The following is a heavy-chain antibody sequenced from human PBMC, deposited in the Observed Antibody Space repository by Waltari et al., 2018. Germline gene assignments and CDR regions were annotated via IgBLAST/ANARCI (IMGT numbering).Heavy chain of an antibody. CDR2: IRSKANSYAT. CDR3: TSTPLAGY. D-gene: IGHD3-16*01. J-gene: IGHJ4*02. Sequence: EVQLVESGGGLVQPGGSLKISCAASGFTFSDSTIYWVRQASGKGVGWVGGIRSKANSYATAYAASVKGRFTISGDDSKTTAYLQMNSLKTEDTAVYYCTSTPLAGYWGQGSLVTVSS. CDR1: GFTFSDST. V-gene: IGHV3-73*01.